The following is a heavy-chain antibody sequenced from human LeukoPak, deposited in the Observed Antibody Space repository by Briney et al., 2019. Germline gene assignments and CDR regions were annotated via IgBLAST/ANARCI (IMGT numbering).Heavy chain of an antibody. Sequence: PSETLSLTCAVYGGSFSGYYWSWIRQPPGKGLEWIGEINHSGSTNYNPSLESRVTISVDTSKYQFSLKLSSVTAADTAVYYCARGLWWCSTRRGCWFDPWGQGTLVTVSS. V-gene: IGHV4-34*01. CDR1: GGSFSGYY. CDR2: INHSGST. J-gene: IGHJ5*02. D-gene: IGHD2-8*02. CDR3: ARGLWWCSTRRGCWFDP.